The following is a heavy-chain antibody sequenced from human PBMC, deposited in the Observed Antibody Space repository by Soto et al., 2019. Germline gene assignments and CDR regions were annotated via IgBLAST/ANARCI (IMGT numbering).Heavy chain of an antibody. Sequence: SVKVSCKASGGTFSSYAISWVRQALGQGLEWMGGIIPIFGTANYAQKFQGRVTITADESTSTAYMELSSLRSEDTAVYYCASHSDGVGATTGYYYGMDVWGQGTTVTVSS. D-gene: IGHD1-26*01. V-gene: IGHV1-69*13. CDR2: IIPIFGTA. J-gene: IGHJ6*02. CDR1: GGTFSSYA. CDR3: ASHSDGVGATTGYYYGMDV.